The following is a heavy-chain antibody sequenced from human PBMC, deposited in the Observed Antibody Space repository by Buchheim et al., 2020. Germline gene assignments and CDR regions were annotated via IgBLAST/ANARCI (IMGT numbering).Heavy chain of an antibody. CDR3: AKGSRGYTNYYFDY. CDR1: GFSFSRYA. Sequence: EVQLVDSGGGLVQPGESLRLSCAASGFSFSRYAMSWVRQAPGKGLEWVSSISGSGATTFNADSVKGRFTISRDNSKNMLYLQMNSLRAEDTAVYFCAKGSRGYTNYYFDYWGQGTL. J-gene: IGHJ4*02. D-gene: IGHD4-11*01. V-gene: IGHV3-23*04. CDR2: ISGSGATT.